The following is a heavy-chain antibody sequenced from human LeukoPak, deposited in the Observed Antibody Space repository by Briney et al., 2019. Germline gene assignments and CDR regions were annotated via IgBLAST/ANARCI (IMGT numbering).Heavy chain of an antibody. CDR3: ARVEGYCSSTSCPPRDC. D-gene: IGHD2-2*01. CDR2: ISSSSSYI. Sequence: GGSLRLSCAASGFTFSSYSMNWVRQAPGKGLEWVSSISSSSSYIYYADSVKGRFTISRDNAKNSLYLQMNSLRAEDTAVYYCARVEGYCSSTSCPPRDCWGQGTLVTVSS. CDR1: GFTFSSYS. J-gene: IGHJ4*02. V-gene: IGHV3-21*01.